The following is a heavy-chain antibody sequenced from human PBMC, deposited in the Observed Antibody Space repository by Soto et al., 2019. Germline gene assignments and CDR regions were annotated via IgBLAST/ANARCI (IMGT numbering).Heavy chain of an antibody. J-gene: IGHJ5*02. CDR3: ARDQDGSGWSYNVLEP. Sequence: VGSLSLSCVSSGFRISDYYITWLLQAPRKGLEWVSFVSGSSSYTNYADSVKGRFTISRDNAKNSLYLQMNSLRAEDTAVYFCARDQDGSGWSYNVLEPWVQGYLVTVS. V-gene: IGHV3-11*05. D-gene: IGHD6-19*01. CDR2: VSGSSSYT. CDR1: GFRISDYY.